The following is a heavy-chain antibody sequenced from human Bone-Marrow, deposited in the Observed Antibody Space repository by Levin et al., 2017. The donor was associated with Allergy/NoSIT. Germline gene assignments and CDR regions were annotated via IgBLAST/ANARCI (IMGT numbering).Heavy chain of an antibody. V-gene: IGHV3-7*01. CDR1: GFSFSDYW. Sequence: RAGGSLRLSCAASGFSFSDYWMSWVRQGPGKGLEWVANIKQDGSRKEYVDSVKGRFTISRDNAKNSLYVQMNSLRDEDTAVYYCVREGAGGFDFWGQGTLVTVSS. CDR3: VREGAGGFDF. D-gene: IGHD3-10*01. CDR2: IKQDGSRK. J-gene: IGHJ4*02.